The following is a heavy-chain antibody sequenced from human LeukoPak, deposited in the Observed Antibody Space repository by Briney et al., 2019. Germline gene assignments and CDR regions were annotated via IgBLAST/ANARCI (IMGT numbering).Heavy chain of an antibody. CDR3: ARDEVWEVYDILTGYHPDFDY. J-gene: IGHJ4*02. Sequence: PGGSLRLSCAASGFTFSSYAMHWARQAPGKGLEWVAVISYDGSNKYYADSEKGRFTISRDNSKNTLYLQMNSLRAEDTAVYYCARDEVWEVYDILTGYHPDFDYWGQGTLVTVSS. V-gene: IGHV3-30*04. D-gene: IGHD3-9*01. CDR2: ISYDGSNK. CDR1: GFTFSSYA.